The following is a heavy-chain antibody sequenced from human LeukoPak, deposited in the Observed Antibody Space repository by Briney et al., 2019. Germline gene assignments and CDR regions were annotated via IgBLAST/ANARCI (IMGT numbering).Heavy chain of an antibody. CDR2: IIPIFGAA. J-gene: IGHJ3*02. CDR3: AGGVYYDYVWGSYRYKAAFDI. Sequence: GASVKVSCKASGYTFTSYDINWVRQAPGQGLEWMGRIIPIFGAANYAQKFQGRVTITTDESTSTAYMELSSLRSEDTAVYYCAGGVYYDYVWGSYRYKAAFDIWGQGTRVTVSS. CDR1: GYTFTSYD. V-gene: IGHV1-69*05. D-gene: IGHD3-16*02.